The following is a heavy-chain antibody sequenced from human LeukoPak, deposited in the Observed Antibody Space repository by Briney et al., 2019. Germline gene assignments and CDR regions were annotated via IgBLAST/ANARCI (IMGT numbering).Heavy chain of an antibody. V-gene: IGHV1-2*02. CDR2: INPNSGGT. J-gene: IGHJ6*02. D-gene: IGHD2-15*01. CDR1: GYTFTGCY. Sequence: GASVKVSCKASGYTFTGCYMHWVRQAPGQGLEWMGWINPNSGGTNYAQKFQGRVTMTRDTSISTAYMELSRLRSDDTAVYYCAQTAGWPTYYYYGMDVWGQGTTVTVSS. CDR3: AQTAGWPTYYYYGMDV.